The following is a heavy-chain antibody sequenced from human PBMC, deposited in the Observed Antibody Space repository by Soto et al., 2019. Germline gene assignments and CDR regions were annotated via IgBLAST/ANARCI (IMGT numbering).Heavy chain of an antibody. J-gene: IGHJ4*02. D-gene: IGHD2-2*01. CDR3: ARVMTYCTSRSCHDY. CDR1: GYTFTSSG. V-gene: IGHV1-18*01. Sequence: QVQLVQSGAEVKKPGASVKVSCKTSGYTFTSSGISWVRQAPGQGLEGMGWISAYNGNTDYAQKFQGRVIMTTDTSTSTAYMELRSLRSDDTAVYYCARVMTYCTSRSCHDYWGQGTLVAVSS. CDR2: ISAYNGNT.